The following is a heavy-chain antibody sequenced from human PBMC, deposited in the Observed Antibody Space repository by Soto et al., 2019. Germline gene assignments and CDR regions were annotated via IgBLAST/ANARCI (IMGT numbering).Heavy chain of an antibody. D-gene: IGHD4-17*01. CDR1: GYTFTSHD. CDR2: MNPNSGNT. J-gene: IGHJ4*02. Sequence: QVQLVQSGTEVKKPGASVKVSCKASGYTFTSHDINWVRQATGQGLEWMGWMNPNSGNTGYAQKFQGRVTMTRNTSISTAYRELRSLRSEDTAVYYCARWDYGVYARFDYWGQGTLVTVSS. CDR3: ARWDYGVYARFDY. V-gene: IGHV1-8*01.